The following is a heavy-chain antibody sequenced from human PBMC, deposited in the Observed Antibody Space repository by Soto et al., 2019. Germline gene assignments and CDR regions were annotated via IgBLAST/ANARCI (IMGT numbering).Heavy chain of an antibody. J-gene: IGHJ3*02. D-gene: IGHD5-18*01. CDR2: IIPIFGTA. CDR3: SRRSTGGYSYGPNAFDI. V-gene: IGHV1-69*13. CDR1: GGRYSSYA. Sequence: SVKVSCKDSGGRYSSYAIXWVRQAXXXXLEWMGGIIPIFGTANYAQKFQGRVTITADESTSTAYMELSSLRSEDTAVYYCSRRSTGGYSYGPNAFDIWGQGTMVTVS.